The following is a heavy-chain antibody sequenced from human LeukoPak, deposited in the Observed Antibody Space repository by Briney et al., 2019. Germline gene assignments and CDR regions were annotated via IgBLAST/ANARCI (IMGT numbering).Heavy chain of an antibody. V-gene: IGHV3-23*01. CDR3: ARPRLEYCSGGSCFDAFDI. Sequence: GGSLRLSCAASGFTFSSYGMTWVRRAPGKGLEWVSDISGSGIRRDYEDSVKGRFTISRDNSKNTLFLQMNSLTAEDTAIYSCARPRLEYCSGGSCFDAFDIWGQGTMVTVSS. J-gene: IGHJ3*02. CDR2: ISGSGIRR. D-gene: IGHD2-15*01. CDR1: GFTFSSYG.